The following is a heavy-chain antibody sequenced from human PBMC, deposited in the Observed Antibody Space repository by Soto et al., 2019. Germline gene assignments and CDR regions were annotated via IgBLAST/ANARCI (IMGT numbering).Heavy chain of an antibody. V-gene: IGHV4-4*02. Sequence: SETLSLTCAVSGGSISSSNWWSWVRQPPGKGLEWIGEIYHSGSTNYNPSLKSRVTISVDKSKNQFSLKLSSVTAADTAVYYCAGVAAPKAQYYYYGMDVWGQGTTVTVSS. CDR1: GGSISSSNW. CDR2: IYHSGST. CDR3: AGVAAPKAQYYYYGMDV. D-gene: IGHD2-15*01. J-gene: IGHJ6*02.